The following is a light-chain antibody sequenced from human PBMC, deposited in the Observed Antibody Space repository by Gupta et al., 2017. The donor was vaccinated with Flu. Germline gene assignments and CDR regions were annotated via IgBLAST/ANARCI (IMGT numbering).Light chain of an antibody. CDR2: LGS. J-gene: IGKJ2*03. V-gene: IGKV2-28*01. CDR1: QSLLHTSGYNY. Sequence: DIVMTQSPLSLPVTPGEPASISCRSSQSLLHTSGYNYLDRYLKKPGQSPQLLIYLGSNRASGVPDRFSGSGSGTDFTLKITKVEAEDVGVYYCMQALQTPYSFGRGTNLEIK. CDR3: MQALQTPYS.